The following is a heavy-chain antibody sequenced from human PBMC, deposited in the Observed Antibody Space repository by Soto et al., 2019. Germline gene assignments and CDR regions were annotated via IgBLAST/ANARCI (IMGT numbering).Heavy chain of an antibody. CDR3: ARDTAAASGYYYGMDV. CDR1: GYTFTGYY. D-gene: IGHD2-2*01. V-gene: IGHV1-2*04. Sequence: ASVKVSCKASGYTFTGYYMHWVRRAPGQGLEWMGWINPNSGGTNYAQKFQGWVTMTRDTSISTAYMELSRLRSDDTAVYYCARDTAAASGYYYGMDVWGQGTTVTVSS. J-gene: IGHJ6*02. CDR2: INPNSGGT.